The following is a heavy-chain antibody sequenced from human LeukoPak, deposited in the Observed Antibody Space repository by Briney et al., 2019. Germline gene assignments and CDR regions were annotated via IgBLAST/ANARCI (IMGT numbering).Heavy chain of an antibody. CDR3: ARDLYHGGY. CDR2: ISRNGGNM. V-gene: IGHV3-9*01. D-gene: IGHD2-2*01. J-gene: IGHJ4*02. Sequence: GGSLRLSCAASGFTFDNYALHWVRHAPGRGLEWVSGISRNGGNMDYADSVKGRFTISRDNSKNTLYLQMDSLRAEDTAVYYCARDLYHGGYWGQGTLVTVPS. CDR1: GFTFDNYA.